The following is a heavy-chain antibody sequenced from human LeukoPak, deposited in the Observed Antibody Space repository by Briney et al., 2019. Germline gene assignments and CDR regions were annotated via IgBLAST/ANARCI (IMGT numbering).Heavy chain of an antibody. Sequence: SETLSLTCTVSGGSISNSSYYWGWIRQPPGKGLEWIGEIYRSGTTNYKPSLKSRVTISLDKSRNHFSLKLTSVTAADSAVYYCARRSPYSTGWSSYFDYWGQGALVTVSS. J-gene: IGHJ4*02. V-gene: IGHV4-39*07. CDR1: GGSISNSSYY. D-gene: IGHD6-19*01. CDR2: IYRSGTT. CDR3: ARRSPYSTGWSSYFDY.